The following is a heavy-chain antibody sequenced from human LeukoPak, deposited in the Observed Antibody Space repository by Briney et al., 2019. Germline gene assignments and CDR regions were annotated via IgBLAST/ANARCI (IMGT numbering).Heavy chain of an antibody. CDR3: ARANFKGLTYYYDSSGYSD. CDR1: GGTFSSYA. D-gene: IGHD3-22*01. Sequence: GSSVKVSCKASGGTFSSYAISWMRQAPGQGLEWMGRIIPIFGTANYAQKFQGRVTITTDESTSTAYMELSSLRSEDTAVYYCARANFKGLTYYYDSSGYSDWGQGTLVTVSS. CDR2: IIPIFGTA. V-gene: IGHV1-69*05. J-gene: IGHJ4*02.